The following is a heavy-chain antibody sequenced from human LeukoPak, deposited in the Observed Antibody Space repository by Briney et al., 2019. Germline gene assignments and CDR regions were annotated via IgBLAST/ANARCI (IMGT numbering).Heavy chain of an antibody. CDR2: ISWNSGSI. Sequence: GRSLRLSCAASGYTFDDYAMHRVRQAPGKGLEWVSGISWNSGSIGYADSAKGRFTISRDNAKNSLYLQMNSLRAEDTALYYCAKLPMTTVTTDGMDVWGQGTTVTVSS. V-gene: IGHV3-9*01. D-gene: IGHD4-17*01. J-gene: IGHJ6*02. CDR3: AKLPMTTVTTDGMDV. CDR1: GYTFDDYA.